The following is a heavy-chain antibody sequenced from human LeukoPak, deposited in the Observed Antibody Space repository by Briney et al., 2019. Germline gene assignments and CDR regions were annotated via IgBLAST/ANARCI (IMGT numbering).Heavy chain of an antibody. CDR3: ASQAPKPQNYYYDSSGYYFHHQGSAFGI. Sequence: GASVKVSCKASGYTFTGYYMHWVRQAPGQGLEWMGGIIPIFGTANYAQKFQGRVTNTTDESKSTAYMALSSMRSEDTAVYYCASQAPKPQNYYYDSSGYYFHHQGSAFGIWGQGTMVTVSS. CDR1: GYTFTGYY. V-gene: IGHV1-69*05. CDR2: IIPIFGTA. D-gene: IGHD3-22*01. J-gene: IGHJ3*02.